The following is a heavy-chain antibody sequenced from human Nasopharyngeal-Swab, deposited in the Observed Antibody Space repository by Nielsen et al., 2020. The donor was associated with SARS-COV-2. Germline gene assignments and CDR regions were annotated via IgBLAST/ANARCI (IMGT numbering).Heavy chain of an antibody. J-gene: IGHJ4*02. CDR3: TRVLVAAGPMLDY. Sequence: GRSLRLSCTASGFSFVDYAMSWFRQAPGKWLEWIAFIRSNIHGGTTEYAASVRGRFVMSRDDSKLIAYLLLNSLKTEDTGVYYCTRVLVAAGPMLDYWGQGTLVTVSS. CDR2: IRSNIHGGTT. D-gene: IGHD6-13*01. CDR1: GFSFVDYA. V-gene: IGHV3-49*03.